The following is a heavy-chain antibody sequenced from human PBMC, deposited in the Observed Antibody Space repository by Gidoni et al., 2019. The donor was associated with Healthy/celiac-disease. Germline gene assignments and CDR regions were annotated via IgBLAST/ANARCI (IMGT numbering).Heavy chain of an antibody. J-gene: IGHJ6*02. CDR3: ARRGEYSSSSNSYGMDV. V-gene: IGHV4-34*01. Sequence: QVQLQQWGAGLLKPSETLSLTCAVYGGSFRVYYWSWIRQPPGKGLEWIGEINHSGSTNYNPSLKSRVTISVDTSKNQFSLKLSSVTAADTAVYYCARRGEYSSSSNSYGMDVWGQGTTVTVSS. CDR2: INHSGST. D-gene: IGHD6-6*01. CDR1: GGSFRVYY.